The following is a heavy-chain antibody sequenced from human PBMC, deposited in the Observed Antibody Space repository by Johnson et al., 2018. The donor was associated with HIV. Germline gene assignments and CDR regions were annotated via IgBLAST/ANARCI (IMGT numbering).Heavy chain of an antibody. CDR2: INKDGSAT. D-gene: IGHD3-16*01. CDR1: GFIFSDSW. Sequence: VQLVESGGGLVKPGGSLRLSCAVSGFIFSDSWMHWVRQAPGKGLVWVSRINKDGSATSYADSVKGRFTISRENAKNSLYLQMNSLRAEDTAVYYCARARGYVSGVTGDASDIWGQGTMVTVSS. J-gene: IGHJ3*02. V-gene: IGHV3-74*02. CDR3: ARARGYVSGVTGDASDI.